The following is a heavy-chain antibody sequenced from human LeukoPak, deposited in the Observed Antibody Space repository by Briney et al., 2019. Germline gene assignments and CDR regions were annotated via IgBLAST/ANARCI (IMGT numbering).Heavy chain of an antibody. Sequence: SETLSLTCTVSGGSISSYYWSWIRQPPGKGLEWIGYIYYSGSTNYNPSLKSRVTISVDASKNQFSLKLSSVTAADTAVYYCARGGLLWFGELKTWGQGTLVTVSS. J-gene: IGHJ5*02. V-gene: IGHV4-59*01. CDR3: ARGGLLWFGELKT. CDR2: IYYSGST. CDR1: GGSISSYY. D-gene: IGHD3-10*01.